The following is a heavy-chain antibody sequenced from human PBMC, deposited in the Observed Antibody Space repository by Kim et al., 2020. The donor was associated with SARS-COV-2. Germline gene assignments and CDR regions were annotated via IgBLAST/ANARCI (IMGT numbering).Heavy chain of an antibody. Sequence: GGSLRLSCAASGFTFSSYGMHWVRQAPGKGLEWVAVIWYDGSNKYYADSVKGRFTISRDNSKNTLYLQMNSLRAEDTAVYYCAKDPGYYDFWSGYLGKPGPEHYYGMHVGGQEPTGTVPS. CDR3: AKDPGYYDFWSGYLGKPGPEHYYGMHV. CDR2: IWYDGSNK. D-gene: IGHD3-3*01. V-gene: IGHV3-33*06. J-gene: IGHJ6*02. CDR1: GFTFSSYG.